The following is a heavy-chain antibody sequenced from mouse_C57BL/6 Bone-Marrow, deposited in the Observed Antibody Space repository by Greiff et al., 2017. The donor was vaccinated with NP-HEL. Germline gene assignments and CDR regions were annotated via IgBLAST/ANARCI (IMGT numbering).Heavy chain of an antibody. CDR1: GYTFTSYW. CDR2: IDPNSGGT. Sequence: QVQLQQPGAELVKPGASVKLSCKASGYTFTSYWMHWVKQRPGRGLEWIGRIDPNSGGTKYNEKFKSKATLTVDKPSSTAYMQLRRLTSEDSAVYYCARWGFYYYGSRCAMDYWGQGTSVTVTS. J-gene: IGHJ4*01. D-gene: IGHD1-1*01. CDR3: ARWGFYYYGSRCAMDY. V-gene: IGHV1-72*01.